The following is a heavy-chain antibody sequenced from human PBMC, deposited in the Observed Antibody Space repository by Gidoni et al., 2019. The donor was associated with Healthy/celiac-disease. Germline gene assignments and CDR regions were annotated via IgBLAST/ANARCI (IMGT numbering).Heavy chain of an antibody. Sequence: EVQLVESGGGLVKPGGSLRLPCAASGFTFSSYSMNWVRQAPGKGLEWVSSISSSSSYIYYADSVKGRFTISRDNAKNSLYLQMNSLRAEDTAVYYCARCPRAEAGGGMATIEECFDYWGQGTLVTVSS. CDR3: ARCPRAEAGGGMATIEECFDY. CDR2: ISSSSSYI. CDR1: GFTFSSYS. D-gene: IGHD5-12*01. V-gene: IGHV3-21*01. J-gene: IGHJ4*02.